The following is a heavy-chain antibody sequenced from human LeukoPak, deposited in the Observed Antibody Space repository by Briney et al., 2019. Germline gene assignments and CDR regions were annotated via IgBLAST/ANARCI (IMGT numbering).Heavy chain of an antibody. CDR3: TRASGQDLGPYYYNYGMDV. Sequence: SETLSLTCSVSGDSISTSYWSWIRQPPGKGLEWIGYIHYTGSTNYNPSLKSRVIISVDTSKTHFSLKLSSVTAADTAVYYCTRASGQDLGPYYYNYGMDVWGKGTTGTVSS. V-gene: IGHV4-59*01. D-gene: IGHD3-16*01. CDR1: GDSISTSY. J-gene: IGHJ6*04. CDR2: IHYTGST.